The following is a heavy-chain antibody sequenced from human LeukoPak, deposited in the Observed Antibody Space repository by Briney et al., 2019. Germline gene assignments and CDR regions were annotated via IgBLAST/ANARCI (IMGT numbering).Heavy chain of an antibody. Sequence: GGSLRLSCAASGFTFSSYAMRWGRQAPPRGVEWVAVISYDGSNTYYADSVKGRFTISRDNSKNTLYLQMNSLRAEDTAVYYCARGSAFDIWGQGTMVTVSS. CDR2: ISYDGSNT. CDR3: ARGSAFDI. J-gene: IGHJ3*02. CDR1: GFTFSSYA. V-gene: IGHV3-30*04.